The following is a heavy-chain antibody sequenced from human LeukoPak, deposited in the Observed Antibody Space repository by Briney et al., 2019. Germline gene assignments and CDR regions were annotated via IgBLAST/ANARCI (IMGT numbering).Heavy chain of an antibody. J-gene: IGHJ6*03. CDR3: AREVIAAARLGYYYYMDV. V-gene: IGHV4-39*07. Sequence: SETLSLTCTVSGGSISSSSYYWGWIRQPPGKGLEWIGSIYYSGSTYYNPSLKSRVTISVDTSKNQFSLKLSSVTAADTAVYYCAREVIAAARLGYYYYMDVWGKGTTVTVSS. D-gene: IGHD6-13*01. CDR2: IYYSGST. CDR1: GGSISSSSYY.